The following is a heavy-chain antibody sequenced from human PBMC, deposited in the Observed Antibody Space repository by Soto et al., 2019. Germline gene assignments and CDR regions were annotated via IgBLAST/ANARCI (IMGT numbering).Heavy chain of an antibody. Sequence: PSDTLSLTCTISRCSINPSTYYWGWIRQPPGKGLEWIGSIYYSGSTYYNPSLKSRVTISVDTSKNQFSLKLSSVTAADTAVYYCARLQLRYFALDYYGMDVWGQGTTVS. J-gene: IGHJ6*02. CDR1: RCSINPSTYY. V-gene: IGHV4-39*01. CDR2: IYYSGST. D-gene: IGHD3-9*01. CDR3: ARLQLRYFALDYYGMDV.